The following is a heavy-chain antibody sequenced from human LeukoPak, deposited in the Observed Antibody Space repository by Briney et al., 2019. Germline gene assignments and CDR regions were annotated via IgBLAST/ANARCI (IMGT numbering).Heavy chain of an antibody. V-gene: IGHV3-30*02. J-gene: IGHJ4*02. CDR1: GFTFSSYG. CDR2: IRYDGSNK. D-gene: IGHD2-15*01. CDR3: AKDHGDIVVVVAATGGFDY. Sequence: GSLRLSCAASGFTFSSYGMHWVRQAPGKGLEWVAFIRYDGSNKYYADSVKGRFTISRDNSKNTLYLQMNSLRAEDTAVYYCAKDHGDIVVVVAATGGFDYWGQGTLVTVSS.